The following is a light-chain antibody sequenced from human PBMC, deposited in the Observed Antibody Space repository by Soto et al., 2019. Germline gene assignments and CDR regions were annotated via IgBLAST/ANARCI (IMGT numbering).Light chain of an antibody. Sequence: EIVLTQSPATLSLSPGQRATLSCRASQSVRTYLAWYQHKPGQAPRLLIHDVSHRAADIPARFSGSGSGTDFTLTISSLEPEDFAVYYCQQRSDWSSITFGQGTRLELK. CDR2: DVS. CDR1: QSVRTY. V-gene: IGKV3-11*01. J-gene: IGKJ5*01. CDR3: QQRSDWSSIT.